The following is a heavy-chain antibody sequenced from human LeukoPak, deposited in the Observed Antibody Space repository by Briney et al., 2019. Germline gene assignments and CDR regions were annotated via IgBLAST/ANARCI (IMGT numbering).Heavy chain of an antibody. D-gene: IGHD1-26*01. CDR2: MNPNSGNT. CDR3: ARTTYSGSSYHDY. Sequence: ASVKVSCKASGYTFTSYDINWVRQATGQGLEWMGWMNPNSGNTGYAQKFQGRVTMTRNTSISTAYMELSRLRSDDTAVYYCARTTYSGSSYHDYWGQGTLVTVSS. J-gene: IGHJ4*02. V-gene: IGHV1-8*01. CDR1: GYTFTSYD.